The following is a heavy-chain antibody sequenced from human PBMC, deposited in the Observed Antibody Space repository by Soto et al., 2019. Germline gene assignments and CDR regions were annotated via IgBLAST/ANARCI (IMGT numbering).Heavy chain of an antibody. Sequence: ASVKVSCKASGYTFTSYAMHWVRQAPGQRLEWMGWINAGNGNTKYSQKFQGRVTITRDTSASTAYMELSSLRSEDTAVYYCARLSGQWLVLDYWGQGTLVPVSS. CDR1: GYTFTSYA. CDR3: ARLSGQWLVLDY. CDR2: INAGNGNT. D-gene: IGHD6-19*01. J-gene: IGHJ4*02. V-gene: IGHV1-3*01.